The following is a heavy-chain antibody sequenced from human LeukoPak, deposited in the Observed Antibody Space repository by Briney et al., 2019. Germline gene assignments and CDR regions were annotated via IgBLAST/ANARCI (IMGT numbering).Heavy chain of an antibody. V-gene: IGHV4-34*01. D-gene: IGHD5-18*01. Sequence: SETLSLTCAVYGGSFSDYYWGWIRQPPGKGLEWIGEINPSGSTNYSPSLKSRVTISVDTSKNQFSLKLSSVAAADAAVYFCVRVGYRYVINDWSRTGLGAYPTKYYYHMDVWDKGATVTVSS. CDR2: INPSGST. J-gene: IGHJ6*03. CDR3: VRVGYRYVINDWSRTGLGAYPTKYYYHMDV. CDR1: GGSFSDYY.